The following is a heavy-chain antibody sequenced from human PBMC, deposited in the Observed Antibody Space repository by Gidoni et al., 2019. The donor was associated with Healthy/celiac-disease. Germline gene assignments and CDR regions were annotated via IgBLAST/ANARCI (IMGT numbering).Heavy chain of an antibody. D-gene: IGHD3-9*01. J-gene: IGHJ5*02. Sequence: QVQLVESGGGVVQPGRSLRLSCAASGFTFSSYGMHWVRQAQGKGLEWVAVIWYDGSNKYYADSVKGRFTISRDNSKNTLYLQMNSLRAEDTAVYYCARDSSTYYDILTGYYDTVGWFDPWGQGTLVTVSS. V-gene: IGHV3-33*01. CDR1: GFTFSSYG. CDR2: IWYDGSNK. CDR3: ARDSSTYYDILTGYYDTVGWFDP.